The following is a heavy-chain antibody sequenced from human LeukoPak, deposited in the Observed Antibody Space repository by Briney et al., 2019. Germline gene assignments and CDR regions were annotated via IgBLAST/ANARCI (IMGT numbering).Heavy chain of an antibody. Sequence: PSETLSLTCTVSGGSISSGSYYWSWIRQPAGKGLEWIGRIYTSGSTNYNPSLKSRVTISVDTSKNQFSLKLSSVTAADTAVYYCARSGSPGGFDYWGQGTLVTVSS. CDR2: IYTSGST. D-gene: IGHD3-10*01. V-gene: IGHV4-61*02. J-gene: IGHJ4*02. CDR1: GGSISSGSYY. CDR3: ARSGSPGGFDY.